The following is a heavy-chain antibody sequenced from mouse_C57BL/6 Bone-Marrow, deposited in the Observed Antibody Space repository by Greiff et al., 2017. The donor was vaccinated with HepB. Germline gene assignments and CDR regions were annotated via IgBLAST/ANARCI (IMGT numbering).Heavy chain of an antibody. CDR2: IYPGDGYT. J-gene: IGHJ2*01. Sequence: QVQLQQSGAELVRPGTSVKMSCKASGYTFTNYWIGWVKQRPGHGLEWIGDIYPGDGYTNYNEKFKGKATLTADKSSSTAYMQISSLTSEDSAIYYCARVSYDYGSSCLDYWGQGTTLTVSS. CDR1: GYTFTNYW. CDR3: ARVSYDYGSSCLDY. V-gene: IGHV1-63*01. D-gene: IGHD1-1*01.